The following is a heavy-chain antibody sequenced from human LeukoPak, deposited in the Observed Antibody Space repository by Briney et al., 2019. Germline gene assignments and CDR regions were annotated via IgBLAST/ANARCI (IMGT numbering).Heavy chain of an antibody. CDR3: ARSAAAGPYWYFDL. V-gene: IGHV4-39*07. D-gene: IGHD6-13*01. CDR2: INHSGST. J-gene: IGHJ2*01. CDR1: VGSISSSSYY. Sequence: SETLSLTCTVSVGSISSSSYYWGWIRQPPGKGLEWIGEINHSGSTNYNPSLKSRVTISVDTSKNQFSLKLSSVTAADTAVYYCARSAAAGPYWYFDLWGRGTLVTVSS.